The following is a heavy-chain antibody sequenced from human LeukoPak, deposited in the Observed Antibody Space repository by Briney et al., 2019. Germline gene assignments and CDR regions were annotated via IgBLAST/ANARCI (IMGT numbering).Heavy chain of an antibody. V-gene: IGHV3-48*01. Sequence: PGESLRLSRVGSGFTFNTYSMNWVRQAPGKGLKCISYISVSGNSMQYADSVKGRFSISRDSATNSLYLQMNNLRAEDTAVYYCARKNYDKMDVWGKGTTVTVSS. CDR1: GFTFNTYS. CDR3: ARKNYDKMDV. J-gene: IGHJ6*03. CDR2: ISVSGNSM.